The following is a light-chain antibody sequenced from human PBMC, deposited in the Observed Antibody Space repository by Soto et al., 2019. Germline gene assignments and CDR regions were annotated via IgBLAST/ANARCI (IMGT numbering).Light chain of an antibody. CDR2: GAS. J-gene: IGKJ1*01. Sequence: EIVLTQSPGTLSLSPGQRATLSCRASQSISSNHLAWYQQKPGQAPRLLISGASSRATAIPDRFSGSGSGTDFTLTISRLEPEDFAVYYCQQYGTSWTFGQGTKVEIK. V-gene: IGKV3-20*01. CDR1: QSISSNH. CDR3: QQYGTSWT.